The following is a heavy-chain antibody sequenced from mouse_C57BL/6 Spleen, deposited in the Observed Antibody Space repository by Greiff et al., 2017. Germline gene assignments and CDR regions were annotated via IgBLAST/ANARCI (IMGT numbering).Heavy chain of an antibody. V-gene: IGHV1-72*01. CDR1: GYTFTSYW. CDR2: IDPNSGGT. CDR3: ARTDWYDGYPHCDY. D-gene: IGHD2-3*01. Sequence: QVQLQQPGAELVQPGASVKLSCKASGYTFTSYWMHWVKQRPGRGLEWLGWIDPNSGGTKYNEKFKSKATLTVDNPSSTAYMQLSSLTSEDSAVYYCARTDWYDGYPHCDYWGQGTTLTVSS. J-gene: IGHJ2*01.